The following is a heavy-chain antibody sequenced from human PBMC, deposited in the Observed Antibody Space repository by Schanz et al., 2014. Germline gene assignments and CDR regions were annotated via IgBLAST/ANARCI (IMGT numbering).Heavy chain of an antibody. D-gene: IGHD2-8*02. CDR2: IWSDGTNE. Sequence: VQLLESGGGLVQPGGSLRLSCAASGFTFSSYAMSWVRQAPGKGLEWVAVIWSDGTNEYYADSVKGRFTISGDSSKYTVYLQMSSLRAEDTAVYYCAKSLESCPGGRCSRGYFDYWGQGTLVTVSS. V-gene: IGHV3-33*06. J-gene: IGHJ4*02. CDR1: GFTFSSYA. CDR3: AKSLESCPGGRCSRGYFDY.